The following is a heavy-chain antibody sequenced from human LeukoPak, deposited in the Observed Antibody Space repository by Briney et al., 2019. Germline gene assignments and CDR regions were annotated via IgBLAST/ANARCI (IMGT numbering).Heavy chain of an antibody. D-gene: IGHD3-3*01. V-gene: IGHV3-23*01. J-gene: IGHJ3*02. CDR1: GFTFSSYA. Sequence: GGSLRLSCAASGFTFSSYAMSWVRQAPGKGLEGVSAISGSGGSTYYADSVKGRFTISRDNSKNTLYLKMNSLTAEDTAVYYCAKEYAIFGVVMNAFDIWGQGTMVTVSS. CDR3: AKEYAIFGVVMNAFDI. CDR2: ISGSGGST.